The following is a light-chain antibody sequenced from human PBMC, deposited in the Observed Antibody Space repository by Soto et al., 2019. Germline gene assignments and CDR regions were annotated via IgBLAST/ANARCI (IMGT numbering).Light chain of an antibody. CDR1: SGDIGAYNY. CDR2: EVN. Sequence: QSVLTQSPSASASPGQSVTISCTGSSGDIGAYNYVSWYQQHPVKAPKLIIYEVNKRPSGVPDRFSGSKSGITASLTVSGLQADDEADYYCGAHAGSNTWVFGGGTK. CDR3: GAHAGSNTWV. V-gene: IGLV2-8*01. J-gene: IGLJ3*02.